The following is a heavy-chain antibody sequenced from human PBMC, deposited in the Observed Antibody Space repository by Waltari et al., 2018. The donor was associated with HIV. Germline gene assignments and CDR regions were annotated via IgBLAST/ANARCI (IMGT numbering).Heavy chain of an antibody. V-gene: IGHV4-38-2*01. Sequence: QVQLQESGPGLVKPSETLSLTCAVSGYSISSGFYWRWTRQPPGKGLEWIGSIYHSGSTYYNPSLKSRVTISVDTSKNQFSLKLTSVTATDTAVYYCAKSGDDNGGAFDSWGQGTMVTVSS. CDR1: GYSISSGFY. J-gene: IGHJ3*02. CDR3: AKSGDDNGGAFDS. CDR2: IYHSGST. D-gene: IGHD7-27*01.